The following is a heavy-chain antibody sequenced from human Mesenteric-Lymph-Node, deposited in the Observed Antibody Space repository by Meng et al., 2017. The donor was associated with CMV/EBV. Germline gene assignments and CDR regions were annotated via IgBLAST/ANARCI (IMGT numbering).Heavy chain of an antibody. CDR2: IWSDGRAT. V-gene: IGHV3-33*01. CDR3: ARDLAVGRIWFDP. Sequence: SGFRFSDYGFQWVRQSPGKGLEWVADIWSDGRATYYADSVSGRFTISRDDSRSTLYLQMNSLRAEDTAVYYCARDLAVGRIWFDPWGQGTLVTVSS. CDR1: GFRFSDYG. J-gene: IGHJ5*02. D-gene: IGHD6-19*01.